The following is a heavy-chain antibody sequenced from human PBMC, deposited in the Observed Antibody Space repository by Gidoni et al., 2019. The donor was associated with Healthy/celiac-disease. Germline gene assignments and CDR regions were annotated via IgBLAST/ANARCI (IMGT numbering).Heavy chain of an antibody. CDR3: ARVRGRRAVGYFDY. D-gene: IGHD6-19*01. V-gene: IGHV4-34*01. CDR1: GGSFSGYY. CDR2: INHSGST. Sequence: QVQLQQWCAGLLKPSATLSLTCAVYGGSFSGYYWSWIRQPPGKGLEWIGEINHSGSTNYNPSLKSRVTISVDTSKNQFSLKLSSVTAADTAVYYCARVRGRRAVGYFDYWGQGTLVTVSS. J-gene: IGHJ4*02.